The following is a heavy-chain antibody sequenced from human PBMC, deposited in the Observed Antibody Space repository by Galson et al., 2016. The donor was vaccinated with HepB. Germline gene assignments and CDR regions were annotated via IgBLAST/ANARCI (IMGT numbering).Heavy chain of an antibody. J-gene: IGHJ4*02. CDR3: SSDRKAGNYFVS. CDR1: GFTFSTYW. CDR2: IKQAGSDK. D-gene: IGHD1-1*01. Sequence: SLRLSCAASGFTFSTYWMSWVRQAPGKGLEWVANIKQAGSDKYYVDSVKGRFTISRDNAKNSLYLQMNRLRAEDTAMYYCSSDRKAGNYFVSWGQGTLVTVSS. V-gene: IGHV3-7*03.